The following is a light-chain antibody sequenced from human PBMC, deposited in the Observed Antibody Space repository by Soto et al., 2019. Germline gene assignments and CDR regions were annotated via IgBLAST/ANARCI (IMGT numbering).Light chain of an antibody. Sequence: DIQMTQSPSFVSAAIGDRVTITFWASQDIGVRLAWLQQKPGKAAKYLIQSASSLQSGVPSTFSGSGSGTDFTLTINSLHPEDFATYYCLQVYNFPRTFVQGTKVEI. V-gene: IGKV1-12*01. J-gene: IGKJ1*01. CDR1: QDIGVR. CDR3: LQVYNFPRT. CDR2: SAS.